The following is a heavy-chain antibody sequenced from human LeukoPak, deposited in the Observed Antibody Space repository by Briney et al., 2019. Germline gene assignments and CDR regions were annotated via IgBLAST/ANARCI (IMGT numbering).Heavy chain of an antibody. CDR2: IYYSGST. Sequence: SETLSLTCTVSGGSISSYYWSWIRQPPGKGLEWIGYIYYSGSTNYNPSLKSRVTISVDTSKNQFSLKLSSVTAADTAVYYCARLVYRGNGVGAFDIWGQGTMVTVSS. CDR1: GGSISSYY. CDR3: ARLVYRGNGVGAFDI. D-gene: IGHD1-1*01. J-gene: IGHJ3*02. V-gene: IGHV4-59*08.